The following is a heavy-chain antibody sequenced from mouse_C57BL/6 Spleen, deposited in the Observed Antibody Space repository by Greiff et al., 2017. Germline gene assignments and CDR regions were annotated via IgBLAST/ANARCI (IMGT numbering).Heavy chain of an antibody. J-gene: IGHJ2*01. V-gene: IGHV5-17*01. CDR2: ISSGSSTI. D-gene: IGHD1-1*01. CDR1: GFTFSDYG. Sequence: DVKLVESGGGLVKPGGSLKLSCAASGFTFSDYGMHWVRQAPEKGLEWVAYISSGSSTIYYADTVKGRFTISRDNAKTTLFLQMTSLRSEDTAMYYCARFNYYGSSYPYYFDYWGQGTTLTVSS. CDR3: ARFNYYGSSYPYYFDY.